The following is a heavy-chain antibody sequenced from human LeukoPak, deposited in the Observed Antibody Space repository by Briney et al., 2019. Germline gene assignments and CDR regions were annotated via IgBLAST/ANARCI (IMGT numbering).Heavy chain of an antibody. Sequence: SETLSLTCTVSGYSISRGYYWGWIRQPLGKGLEWIGSIYHSGSTYYSPSLESRVTISVDTSKNQFSLKLSSVTAADTAMYYCARVRYYGSGRPNWFDPWGQGTLVTVSS. D-gene: IGHD3-10*01. CDR2: IYHSGST. CDR3: ARVRYYGSGRPNWFDP. V-gene: IGHV4-38-2*02. J-gene: IGHJ5*02. CDR1: GYSISRGYY.